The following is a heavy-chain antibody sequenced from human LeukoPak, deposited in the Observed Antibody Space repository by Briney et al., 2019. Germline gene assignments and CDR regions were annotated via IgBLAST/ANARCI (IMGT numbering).Heavy chain of an antibody. CDR3: ARGIPIAAAGSDAFDI. Sequence: ASVKVSCKASGYTFTSYYMHWVRQAPGQGLEWMGIINPSGGSTSYAQKFQGRVTMTTDTSTSTAYMELRSLRSDDTAVYYCARGIPIAAAGSDAFDIWGQGTMVTVSS. V-gene: IGHV1-46*01. CDR2: INPSGGST. J-gene: IGHJ3*02. D-gene: IGHD6-13*01. CDR1: GYTFTSYY.